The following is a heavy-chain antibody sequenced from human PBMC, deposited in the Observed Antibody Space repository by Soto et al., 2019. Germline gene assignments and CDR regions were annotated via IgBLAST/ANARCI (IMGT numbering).Heavy chain of an antibody. V-gene: IGHV4-30-2*01. D-gene: IGHD3-10*01. CDR2: IYHTGTT. Sequence: SETLSLTCAVSGGSISSGGYSWSWIRQPPGKGLEWIGYIYHTGTTYYNPSLKSRVTISVNRSKNQFSLKLSSVTAADTAVYYCARARAPGHNYGSRPNCFDPWGQGTLVTVSS. J-gene: IGHJ5*02. CDR3: ARARAPGHNYGSRPNCFDP. CDR1: GGSISSGGYS.